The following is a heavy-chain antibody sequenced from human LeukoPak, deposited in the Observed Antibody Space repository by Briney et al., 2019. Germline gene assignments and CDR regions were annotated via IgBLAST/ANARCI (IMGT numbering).Heavy chain of an antibody. CDR3: ARGRRGIAARSQFDY. CDR2: TYYSGTT. J-gene: IGHJ4*02. CDR1: GGSISSSGYY. Sequence: SETLSLTCIVSGGSISSSGYYWGWIRQPPGKGLEWVGTTYYSGTTYYNPSLKSRLTISVDTSRNQFSLTLSSVTAADTAVYYCARGRRGIAARSQFDYWGQGTLVTVSS. D-gene: IGHD6-6*01. V-gene: IGHV4-39*01.